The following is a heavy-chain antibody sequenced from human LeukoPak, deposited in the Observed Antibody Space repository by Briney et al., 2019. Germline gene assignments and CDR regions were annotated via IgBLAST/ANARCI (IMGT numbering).Heavy chain of an antibody. CDR1: GYTFTGYY. CDR3: AREGVIKSFDY. J-gene: IGHJ4*02. Sequence: ASLKVSCKASGYTFTGYYMHWVRQAPGQGLEWMGWINPNSGDTNYAQKFQGRVTVTRDTSISTAYMDLSRLRSDDTAVYYCAREGVIKSFDYWGQGTLVIVSS. V-gene: IGHV1-2*02. CDR2: INPNSGDT. D-gene: IGHD3-3*01.